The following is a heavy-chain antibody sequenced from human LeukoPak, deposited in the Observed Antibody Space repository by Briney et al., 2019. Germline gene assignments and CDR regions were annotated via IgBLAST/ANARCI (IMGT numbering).Heavy chain of an antibody. J-gene: IGHJ6*02. CDR1: GFTFSSYG. CDR3: AKEQRYSSSWSGYYYYYGMDV. CDR2: ISYDGSNK. Sequence: GGSLRLSCAASGFTFSSYGMHWVRQAPGKGLGWVAVISYDGSNKYYADSVKGRFTISRDNSKNTLYLQMNSLRAGDTAVYYCAKEQRYSSSWSGYYYYYGMDVWGQGTTVTVSS. D-gene: IGHD6-13*01. V-gene: IGHV3-30*18.